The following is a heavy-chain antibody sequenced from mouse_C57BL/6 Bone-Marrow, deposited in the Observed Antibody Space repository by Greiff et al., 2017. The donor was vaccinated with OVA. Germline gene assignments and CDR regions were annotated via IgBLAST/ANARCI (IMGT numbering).Heavy chain of an antibody. V-gene: IGHV1-50*01. J-gene: IGHJ4*01. CDR3: ARRTDAMDY. CDR1: GYTFTSYW. Sequence: QVQLQQPGAELVKPGASVKLSCKASGYTFTSYWMQWVKQRPGQGLEWIGEIDPSDSYTNYNQKFKGKATLTVDTSSSTAYMQRSSLTSEDSAVYYCARRTDAMDYWCQGSSVTVCS. CDR2: IDPSDSYT.